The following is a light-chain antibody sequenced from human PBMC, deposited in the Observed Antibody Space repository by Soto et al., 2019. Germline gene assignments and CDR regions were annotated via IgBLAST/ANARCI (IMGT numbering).Light chain of an antibody. CDR1: TGAVTSGHY. V-gene: IGLV7-46*01. Sequence: QAVVTQEPSLTVSPGGTVTLTCGSSTGAVTSGHYPYWFQQKPGQAPKTLIYDTSDKHSWTPARFSGSLLGGKAALTLSGAQAEDESDYYCSLTFSTTRVFGGGTKLTVL. CDR3: SLTFSTTRV. CDR2: DTS. J-gene: IGLJ3*02.